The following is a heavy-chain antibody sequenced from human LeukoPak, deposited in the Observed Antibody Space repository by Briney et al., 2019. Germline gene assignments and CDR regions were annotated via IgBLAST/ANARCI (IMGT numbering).Heavy chain of an antibody. CDR3: ARDSPGSPYDY. CDR1: GFTFSNYW. V-gene: IGHV3-7*01. CDR2: MNQDGSEK. J-gene: IGHJ4*02. D-gene: IGHD3-10*01. Sequence: GGSLRLSCAASGFTFSNYWMSWVRQAPGKGLEWVANMNQDGSEKYSVDSVKGRFTISRDNAKNSLFLQMNSLRAEDTAVYYCARDSPGSPYDYWGQGTLVTVPS.